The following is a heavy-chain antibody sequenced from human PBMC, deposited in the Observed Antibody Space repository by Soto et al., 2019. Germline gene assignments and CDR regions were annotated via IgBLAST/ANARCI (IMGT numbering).Heavy chain of an antibody. CDR1: GGTFSSHG. Sequence: SVKVSCKVSGGTFSSHGISWVRLAPGQGLEWMGGIIPLFHTPKYAQNFQGRVTIIADESASTSHMELSSLRSEDTAVYYCAKSGGWLYYFDFWGQGTLVTVSS. CDR2: IIPLFHTP. D-gene: IGHD1-26*01. J-gene: IGHJ4*02. CDR3: AKSGGWLYYFDF. V-gene: IGHV1-69*13.